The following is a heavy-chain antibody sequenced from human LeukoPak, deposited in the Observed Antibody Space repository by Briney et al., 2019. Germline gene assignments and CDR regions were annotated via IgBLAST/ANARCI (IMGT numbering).Heavy chain of an antibody. CDR1: GYTFTSYG. V-gene: IGHV1-18*01. CDR3: ARGSHYYGSGSPTGDFDY. CDR2: ISAYNGNT. Sequence: GASVKVSCKASGYTFTSYGISWVRQAPGQGLEWMGWISAYNGNTNYAQKLQGRVTMTTDTSTSTAYMELRSLRSDDTAVYYCARGSHYYGSGSPTGDFDYWGQGTLVTVSS. D-gene: IGHD3-10*01. J-gene: IGHJ4*02.